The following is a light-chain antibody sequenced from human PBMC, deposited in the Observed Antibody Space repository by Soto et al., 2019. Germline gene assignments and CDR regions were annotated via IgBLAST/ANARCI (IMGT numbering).Light chain of an antibody. J-gene: IGKJ1*01. V-gene: IGKV1-5*01. CDR2: DAS. CDR3: QQYNSYSWT. Sequence: DIQMTQSPSTLSASVGDRVTITCRASQSISSWLAWYQQKPGKAPKLLIYDASSLASGVPSRFSGSGSGTEFTLAISSLQPDDFATYYCQQYNSYSWTFGQGTKV. CDR1: QSISSW.